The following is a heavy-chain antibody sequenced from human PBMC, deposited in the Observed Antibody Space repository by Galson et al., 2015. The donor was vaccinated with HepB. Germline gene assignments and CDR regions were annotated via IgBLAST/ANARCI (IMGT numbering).Heavy chain of an antibody. Sequence: SLRLSCAASGFTFSGYAMSWVRQAPGKGLEWVAAIRGSGGSTYYADSVKGRFTISRDNSKNTLYLQMNSLRAVDTAVYYCAKGGYYYYMDVWGKGTTVTVSS. J-gene: IGHJ6*03. V-gene: IGHV3-23*01. CDR3: AKGGYYYYMDV. CDR1: GFTFSGYA. D-gene: IGHD3-16*01. CDR2: IRGSGGST.